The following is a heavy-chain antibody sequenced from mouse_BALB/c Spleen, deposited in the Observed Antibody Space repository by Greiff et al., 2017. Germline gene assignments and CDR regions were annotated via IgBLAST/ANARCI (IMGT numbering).Heavy chain of an antibody. CDR2: INPGSGGT. CDR3: AITRVVESYFDC. V-gene: IGHV1-54*01. J-gene: IGHJ2*01. CDR1: GYAFTNYL. D-gene: IGHD1-1*01. Sequence: QVQLQQSGAELVRPGTSVKVSCKASGYAFTNYLIEWVKQRPGQGLEWIGVINPGSGGTNYNEKFKGKATLTADKSSSTAYMQLSSLASDGSAVYFCAITRVVESYFDCWGEGTTLTVS.